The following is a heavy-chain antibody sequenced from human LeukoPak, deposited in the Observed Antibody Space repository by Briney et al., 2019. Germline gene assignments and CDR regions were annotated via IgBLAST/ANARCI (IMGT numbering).Heavy chain of an antibody. V-gene: IGHV1-2*02. J-gene: IGHJ4*02. CDR1: GGTFSDYA. Sequence: GSSVKVSCKASGGTFSDYAISWVRQAPGQGLEWMGWINPNSGGTNYAQKFQGRVTMTRDTSISTAYMELSRLRSDDTALYYCARDSYYGDDRSLHFDYWGQGALVTVSS. D-gene: IGHD4-17*01. CDR3: ARDSYYGDDRSLHFDY. CDR2: INPNSGGT.